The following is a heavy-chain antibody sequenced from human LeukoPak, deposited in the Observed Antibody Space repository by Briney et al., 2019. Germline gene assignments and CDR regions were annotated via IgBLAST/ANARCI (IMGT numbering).Heavy chain of an antibody. D-gene: IGHD2-21*01. V-gene: IGHV3-13*04. Sequence: PGGSLRLSCAASGFTSSNDAMGSGRQATGKGLEWVSAIGTAGDTYYPGSVRGRFTMSRENAKNSLYLQMNSLAAGDTAVYYCARGSNTHYYYWGQGILVTVSS. CDR3: ARGSNTHYYY. CDR2: IGTAGDT. J-gene: IGHJ4*02. CDR1: GFTSSNDA.